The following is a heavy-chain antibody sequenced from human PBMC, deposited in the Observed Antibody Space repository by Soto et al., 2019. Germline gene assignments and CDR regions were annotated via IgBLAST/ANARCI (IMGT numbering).Heavy chain of an antibody. CDR3: ARGAGGNFYFDY. CDR1: GGSINRGGYY. J-gene: IGHJ4*02. Sequence: QVQLQESGPGLGKPSQTLSLTCTVSGGSINRGGYYWTWIRQHPGKGLEWIGSVYYSGSTNYNPSLKSRVTISVDTAKNQFSLKLSSVSAADTAVYYCARGAGGNFYFDYWGQGTLGTVSS. D-gene: IGHD2-21*02. CDR2: VYYSGST. V-gene: IGHV4-31*03.